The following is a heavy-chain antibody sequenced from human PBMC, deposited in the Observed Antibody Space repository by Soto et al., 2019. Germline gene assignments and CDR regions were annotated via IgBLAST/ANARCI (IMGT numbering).Heavy chain of an antibody. CDR2: ISYDGDNE. CDR1: GFTFSNYG. V-gene: IGHV3-30*18. Sequence: QVQLVESGGGVVQPGRSLRLSCAASGFTFSNYGMHWVRQAPGKGLEWVAIISYDGDNEYYADSVRGRITISRDNSKNTLYLQTSSLSHEDTAGYYCAKDGGPVYCDSRGCSAKRFDYWGQGTLVTVSS. J-gene: IGHJ4*02. D-gene: IGHD2-2*01. CDR3: AKDGGPVYCDSRGCSAKRFDY.